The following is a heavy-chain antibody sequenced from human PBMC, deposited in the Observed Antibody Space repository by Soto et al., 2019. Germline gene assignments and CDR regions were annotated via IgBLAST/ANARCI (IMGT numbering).Heavy chain of an antibody. CDR3: ARHRNWNDLGAFDI. CDR2: ISYDGSNK. CDR1: GFTFSSYA. Sequence: QVQLVESGGGVVQPGRSLRLSCAASGFTFSSYAMHWVRQAPGKGLEWVAVISYDGSNKYYADSVKGRFTISRDNSKNSLYLQMNSLRAEDTAVYYCARHRNWNDLGAFDIWGQGTMVTVSS. V-gene: IGHV3-30-3*01. D-gene: IGHD1-20*01. J-gene: IGHJ3*02.